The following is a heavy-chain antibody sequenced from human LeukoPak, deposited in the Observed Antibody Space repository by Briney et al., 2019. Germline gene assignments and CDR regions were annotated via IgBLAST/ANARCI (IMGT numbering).Heavy chain of an antibody. D-gene: IGHD5-12*01. CDR1: GYTFSNYA. CDR3: AKDSTDIVALEAFDI. CDR2: INTHTRKP. Sequence: ASVKVSCKASGYTFSNYAITWVRQAPGQGLEWMGWINTHTRKPTYARGFTGRFVFSLDTSVSTAYLQINSLKAEDTAVYYCAKDSTDIVALEAFDIWGQGTVVTVPS. J-gene: IGHJ3*02. V-gene: IGHV7-4-1*02.